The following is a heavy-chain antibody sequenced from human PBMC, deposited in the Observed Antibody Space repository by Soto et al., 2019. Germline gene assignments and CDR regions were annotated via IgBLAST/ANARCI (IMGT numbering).Heavy chain of an antibody. J-gene: IGHJ4*02. Sequence: XGALRLSCVASGFSFRTNPMSWVRQAPGKGLEWVSGVSDSGAKTYYADSVKGRFTVSRDNSKNTLYLEMKSLRAEDTAVYYCAKDFKFGGSGTGYFDKWGQGTLVTVSS. V-gene: IGHV3-23*01. CDR3: AKDFKFGGSGTGYFDK. CDR2: VSDSGAKT. CDR1: GFSFRTNP. D-gene: IGHD3-10*01.